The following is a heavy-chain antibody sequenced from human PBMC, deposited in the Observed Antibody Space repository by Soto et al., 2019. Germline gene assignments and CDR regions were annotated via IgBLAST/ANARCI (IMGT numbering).Heavy chain of an antibody. J-gene: IGHJ4*02. V-gene: IGHV3-23*01. Sequence: GGSLRLSCAASGFTFSRYAMSWFRQAPGKGLEWVSAISGSGGSTYYADSVKGRFTISRDNSKNTLYLQMNSLRAEDTAVYYCAKPIAVAGYFDYWGQGTLVTVSS. CDR1: GFTFSRYA. CDR2: ISGSGGST. CDR3: AKPIAVAGYFDY. D-gene: IGHD6-19*01.